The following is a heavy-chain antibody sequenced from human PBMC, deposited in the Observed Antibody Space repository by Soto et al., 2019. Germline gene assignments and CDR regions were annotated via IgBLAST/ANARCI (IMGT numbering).Heavy chain of an antibody. V-gene: IGHV3-21*01. Sequence: PGGSLRLSCAASGFTFSSYSMNWFRQAPGKGLECVSSISSSSSYIYYADSVKGRFTISRDNAKNSLYLQMNSLRAEDTAVYYRAREGGYSGHDSPYFDYWGQGTLVTVYS. CDR3: AREGGYSGHDSPYFDY. CDR2: ISSSSSYI. D-gene: IGHD5-12*01. CDR1: GFTFSSYS. J-gene: IGHJ4*02.